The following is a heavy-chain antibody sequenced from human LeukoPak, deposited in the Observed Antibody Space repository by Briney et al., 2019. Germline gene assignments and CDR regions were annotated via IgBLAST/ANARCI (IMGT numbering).Heavy chain of an antibody. CDR2: IYYSGST. V-gene: IGHV4-59*12. CDR1: GGSISSYY. CDR3: ARAAAGTPDAFDI. D-gene: IGHD6-13*01. Sequence: SETLSLTCTVSGGSISSYYWSWIRQPPGKGLEWIGYIYYSGSTNYNPSLKSRVTISVDTSKNQFSLQLNSVTPEDTAVYYYARAAAGTPDAFDIWGQGTMVTVSS. J-gene: IGHJ3*02.